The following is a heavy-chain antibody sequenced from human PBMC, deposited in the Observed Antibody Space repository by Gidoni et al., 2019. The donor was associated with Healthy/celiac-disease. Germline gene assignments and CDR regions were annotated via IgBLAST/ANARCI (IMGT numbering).Heavy chain of an antibody. CDR3: ARIQADCSGGSCYDWFDP. D-gene: IGHD2-15*01. CDR1: GFSLSTSGMR. J-gene: IGHJ5*02. Sequence: QVTLKESGPALVKPTQTLTLTCTFSGFSLSTSGMRVSWIRQPPGKALEWLARIDWDDDKFYSTSLKTRLTISKDTSKNQVVLTMTNMDPVDTATYYCARIQADCSGGSCYDWFDPWGQGTLVTVSS. CDR2: IDWDDDK. V-gene: IGHV2-70*04.